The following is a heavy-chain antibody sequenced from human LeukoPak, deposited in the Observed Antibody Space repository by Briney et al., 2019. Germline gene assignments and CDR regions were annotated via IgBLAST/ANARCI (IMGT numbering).Heavy chain of an antibody. Sequence: PGGSLRLSCVVSGFTFHTYWMSWVRQAPGNGLEMVANIKQDGSEKYYVDSVKGRFTISRDNAKNSLYLQMNSLRAEDTAVYNCAAGTGWWFQHWGQGILVTVSP. V-gene: IGHV3-7*03. CDR3: AAGTGWWFQH. CDR2: IKQDGSEK. CDR1: GFTFHTYW. D-gene: IGHD2-15*01. J-gene: IGHJ1*01.